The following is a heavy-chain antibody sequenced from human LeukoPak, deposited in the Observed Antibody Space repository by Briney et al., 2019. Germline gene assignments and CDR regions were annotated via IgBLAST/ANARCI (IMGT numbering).Heavy chain of an antibody. CDR2: IFNSGYT. CDR3: ARQGKCGDCYSGAFGI. V-gene: IGHV4-39*01. Sequence: SSETLSLTCTVSGDSISSSRFYWGWIRQPPGGGLEWIGIIFNSGYTYYNASLKSRVAISVDTSKNQFSLKLSSVTAADTAVYYCARQGKCGDCYSGAFGIWGQGTMVTVSS. CDR1: GDSISSSRFY. D-gene: IGHD2-21*01. J-gene: IGHJ3*02.